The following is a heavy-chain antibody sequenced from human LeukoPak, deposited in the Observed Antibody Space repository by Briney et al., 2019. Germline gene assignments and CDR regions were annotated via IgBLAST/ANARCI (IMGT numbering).Heavy chain of an antibody. CDR1: GFTFSSYA. D-gene: IGHD2/OR15-2a*01. CDR3: AKVSGGYCQH. V-gene: IGHV3-23*01. CDR2: IIGSGGNT. Sequence: GGSLRLSCAASGFTFSSYAMSWVRQAPGKGLEWVSAIIGSGGNTYHADSVTGRFTISRDNSKNTRYLQMNSLRAEDTAVYYCAKVSGGYCQHWGRGTRDSVSS. J-gene: IGHJ1*01.